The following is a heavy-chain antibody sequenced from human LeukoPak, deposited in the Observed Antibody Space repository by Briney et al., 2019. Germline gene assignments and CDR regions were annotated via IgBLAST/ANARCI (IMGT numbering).Heavy chain of an antibody. CDR3: ATDVGQLWSPDN. D-gene: IGHD5-18*01. Sequence: GGSLRLSCAASGFTFSSYAMTWVRQAPGKGLEWVSDISGSGVTTYYADSVKGRFTISRDNAKNSVYLHMNSLRADDTAVYYCATDVGQLWSPDNWGQGTLVTVSS. J-gene: IGHJ4*02. CDR2: ISGSGVTT. V-gene: IGHV3-23*01. CDR1: GFTFSSYA.